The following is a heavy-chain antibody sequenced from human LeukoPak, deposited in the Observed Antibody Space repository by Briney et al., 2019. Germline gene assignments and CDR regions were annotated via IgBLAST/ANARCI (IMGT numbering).Heavy chain of an antibody. CDR1: GGSIRSYY. CDR2: MYYRGNT. Sequence: PSETLSLTCTVSGGSIRSYYWSWIRQPPGKGLVWIEYMYYRGNTNYNPSLKSRVTISVDTSKNQFSLKLSSVTAADTAVYYCATGVHGIAAAGDYYFDYWGQGTLVTVSS. V-gene: IGHV4-59*01. J-gene: IGHJ4*02. CDR3: ATGVHGIAAAGDYYFDY. D-gene: IGHD6-13*01.